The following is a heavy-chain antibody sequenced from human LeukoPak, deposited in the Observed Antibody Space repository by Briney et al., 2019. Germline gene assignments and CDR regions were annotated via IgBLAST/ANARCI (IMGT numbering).Heavy chain of an antibody. CDR1: GFTFGSYS. D-gene: IGHD1-26*01. CDR3: ARDRLTSGSYFFDY. Sequence: GGSLRLSCAASGFTFGSYSMTWVRQAPGKGLEWISYISGRSSTIYYADSVRGRFTISRDNAKNSMYLQMNSLRAEDTAVYYCARDRLTSGSYFFDYWGQGTLVTVSS. V-gene: IGHV3-48*01. CDR2: ISGRSSTI. J-gene: IGHJ4*02.